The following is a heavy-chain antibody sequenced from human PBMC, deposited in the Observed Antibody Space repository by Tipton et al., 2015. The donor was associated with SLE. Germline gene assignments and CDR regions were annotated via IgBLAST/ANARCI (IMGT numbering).Heavy chain of an antibody. D-gene: IGHD3-22*01. J-gene: IGHJ6*03. CDR1: GGSISSGGYY. Sequence: TLSLTCTVSGGSISSGGYYWSWIRQHPGKGLEWIGYIYYSGSTYYNPSLKSRVTISIDTSKNQFSLKLSSVTAADTAVYYCARGLNYYDSSGYYPFYYMDVWGKGTTVTVSS. CDR2: IYYSGST. V-gene: IGHV4-31*03. CDR3: ARGLNYYDSSGYYPFYYMDV.